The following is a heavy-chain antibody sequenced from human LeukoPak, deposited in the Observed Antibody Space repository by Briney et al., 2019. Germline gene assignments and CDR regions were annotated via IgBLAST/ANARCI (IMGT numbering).Heavy chain of an antibody. D-gene: IGHD2-21*02. CDR2: IYHSGST. Sequence: PSETLSLTCAVSGGSISSSNWWSWVRQPPGKGLEWIGEIYHSGSTNYNPSLKSRVTISVDTSKNQFSLKLSSVTAADTAVYYCARKVVTAITNWFDPWGQGTLVTVSS. J-gene: IGHJ5*02. CDR3: ARKVVTAITNWFDP. V-gene: IGHV4-4*02. CDR1: GGSISSSNW.